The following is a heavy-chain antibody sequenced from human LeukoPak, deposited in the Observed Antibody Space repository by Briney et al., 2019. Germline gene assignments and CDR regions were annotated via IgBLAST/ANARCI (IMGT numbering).Heavy chain of an antibody. D-gene: IGHD1-26*01. V-gene: IGHV3-23*01. CDR2: IRGSGDRT. Sequence: PGGSLRLSCAASGFTFSSYGMSWVRQAPGKGLEWVSGIRGSGDRTFYADSVEGRFTISRDNSENTVYLQMSSLRVEDTAVYYCAKAAVGDVFSFDYWGQGTLVTVSS. CDR3: AKAAVGDVFSFDY. CDR1: GFTFSSYG. J-gene: IGHJ4*02.